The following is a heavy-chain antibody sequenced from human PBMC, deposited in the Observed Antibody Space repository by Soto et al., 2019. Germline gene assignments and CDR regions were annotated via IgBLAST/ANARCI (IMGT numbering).Heavy chain of an antibody. CDR2: ISGRGDAT. J-gene: IGHJ4*02. CDR3: AKKPGVRAGDPDY. V-gene: IGHV3-23*01. CDR1: GFDFSRYA. D-gene: IGHD3-10*01. Sequence: ASLRLSCAASGFDFSRYAMSWVRQAPGKGLDWVSAISGRGDATYYADSVQGRFTISXXXXKXXXYXDXXXLXAXETAIYYCAKKPGVRAGDPDYWGQGTLGTVSS.